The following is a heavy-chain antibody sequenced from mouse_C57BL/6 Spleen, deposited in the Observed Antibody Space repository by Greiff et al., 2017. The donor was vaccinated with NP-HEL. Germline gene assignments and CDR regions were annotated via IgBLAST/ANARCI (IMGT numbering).Heavy chain of an antibody. J-gene: IGHJ1*03. CDR3: ARRGFYDYGWYFDV. Sequence: VQLQQSGPELVKPGASVKISCKASGYTFTDYYMNWVKQSHGKSLEWIGDINPNNGGTSYNQKFKGKATLTVDKSSSTAYMELRSLTSEDSAVYYCARRGFYDYGWYFDVWGTGTTVTVSS. CDR1: GYTFTDYY. V-gene: IGHV1-26*01. CDR2: INPNNGGT. D-gene: IGHD2-4*01.